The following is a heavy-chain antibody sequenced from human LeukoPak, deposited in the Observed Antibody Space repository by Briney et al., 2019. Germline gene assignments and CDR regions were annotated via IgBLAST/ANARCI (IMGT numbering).Heavy chain of an antibody. CDR1: GASISTYY. V-gene: IGHV4-4*07. Sequence: KPSETLSLTCFVSGASISTYYWSWIRQPAGKGLEWIGRMYNTGSTNYNPSLKSRVTMSVDTSKNQLSLRLSSVTAADTAVYYCARDNGGDYWYSDIWGRGTLVTVS. CDR2: MYNTGST. D-gene: IGHD2-21*01. CDR3: ARDNGGDYWYSDI. J-gene: IGHJ2*01.